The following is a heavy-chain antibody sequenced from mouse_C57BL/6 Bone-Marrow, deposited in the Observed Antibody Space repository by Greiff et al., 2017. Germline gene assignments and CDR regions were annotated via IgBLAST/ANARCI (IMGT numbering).Heavy chain of an antibody. Sequence: EVQLQESGAELVRPGASVKLSCTASGFNIKDDYMHWVKQRPEQGLEWIGWIDPENGDTEYASKFQGKATITADTSSNPAYLQLSSLTSEDTAVYYCTHFYYYGSSPAWCAYWGQGTLVTVSA. J-gene: IGHJ3*01. V-gene: IGHV14-4*01. D-gene: IGHD1-1*01. CDR3: THFYYYGSSPAWCAY. CDR1: GFNIKDDY. CDR2: IDPENGDT.